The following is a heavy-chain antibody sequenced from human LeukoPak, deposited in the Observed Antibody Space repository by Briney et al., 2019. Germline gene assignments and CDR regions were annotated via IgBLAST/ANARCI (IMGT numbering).Heavy chain of an antibody. D-gene: IGHD5-18*01. Sequence: SETLSLTCAVYGGSFSGYYWSWIRQPPGKGLEWIGEINHSGSTNYNPSLKSRVTISVDTSKNQFSLKLSSVTAADPAVYYCARGHIQVDTARCLDYWGQGTLVTVSS. CDR1: GGSFSGYY. CDR2: INHSGST. CDR3: ARGHIQVDTARCLDY. J-gene: IGHJ4*02. V-gene: IGHV4-34*01.